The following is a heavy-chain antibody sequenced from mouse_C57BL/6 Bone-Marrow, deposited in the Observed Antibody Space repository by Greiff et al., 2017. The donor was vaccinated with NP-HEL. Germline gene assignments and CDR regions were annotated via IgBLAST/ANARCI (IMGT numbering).Heavy chain of an antibody. CDR3: ARTELLAFAY. CDR2: IWSGGST. Sequence: QVQLQQSGPGLVQPSQSLSITCTVSGFSLTSYGVHWVRQSPGKGLEWLGVIWSGGSTDYNAAFISRLSISKDNSKSQVFFKMNSLQADDTAIYYCARTELLAFAYWGQGTLVTVSA. V-gene: IGHV2-2*01. J-gene: IGHJ3*01. CDR1: GFSLTSYG.